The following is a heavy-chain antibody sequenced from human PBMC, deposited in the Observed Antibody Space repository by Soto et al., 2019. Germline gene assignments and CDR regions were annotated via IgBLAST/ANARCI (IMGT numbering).Heavy chain of an antibody. CDR3: ARVLGGYCISTSCALPQTEYYFDY. V-gene: IGHV1-69*12. Sequence: QVQLVQSGAEVKKPGSSVKVSCKASGGTFSSYAISWVRQAPGQGLEWMGGIIPIFGTANYAQKFQGRVTITADESTSTAYMELSSLRSEDTAVDYCARVLGGYCISTSCALPQTEYYFDYWGQGTLVTVSS. J-gene: IGHJ4*02. CDR1: GGTFSSYA. D-gene: IGHD2-2*01. CDR2: IIPIFGTA.